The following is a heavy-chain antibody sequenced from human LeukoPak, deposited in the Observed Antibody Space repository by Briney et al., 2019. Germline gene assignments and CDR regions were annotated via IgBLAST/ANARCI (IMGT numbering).Heavy chain of an antibody. CDR1: GYTFTGYY. CDR2: INPNSGGT. Sequence: ASVKVSCKASGYTFTGYYMHWVRQAPGQGLEWMGWINPNSGGTNYAQKFQGRVTMTRDTSISTAYMELSSLRSEDTAVYYCARDRDGQTPAFDIWGQGTMVTVSS. CDR3: ARDRDGQTPAFDI. D-gene: IGHD5-24*01. J-gene: IGHJ3*02. V-gene: IGHV1-2*02.